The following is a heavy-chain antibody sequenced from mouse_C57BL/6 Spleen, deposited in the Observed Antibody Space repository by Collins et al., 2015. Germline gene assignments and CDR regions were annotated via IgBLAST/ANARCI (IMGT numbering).Heavy chain of an antibody. CDR1: GFAFSSYD. CDR3: ANRYENYFDY. J-gene: IGHJ2*01. D-gene: IGHD2-14*01. Sequence: EVKLLESGGGLVQPGGSLKLSCAASGFAFSSYDMSWVRQTPEKRLEWVAYISSGGGSTYYPDTVKGRFTISRDNAKNTLYLQMSSLKSEDTAMYYCANRYENYFDYWGQGTTLTVSS. V-gene: IGHV5-12-1*01. CDR2: ISSGGGST.